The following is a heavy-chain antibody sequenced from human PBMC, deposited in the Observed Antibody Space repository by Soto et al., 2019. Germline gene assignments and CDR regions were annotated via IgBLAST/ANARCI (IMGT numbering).Heavy chain of an antibody. Sequence: GGSLRLSCAASGFTFTWYIMNWVRQAPGKGLEWVSSISSTTNYIYYGDSMKGRFTISRDNAKNSLYLEMNSLRAEDTAVYYCARESEDLTSNFDYWGQGTLVTVSS. CDR3: ARESEDLTSNFDY. CDR2: ISSTTNYI. CDR1: GFTFTWYI. V-gene: IGHV3-21*06. J-gene: IGHJ4*02.